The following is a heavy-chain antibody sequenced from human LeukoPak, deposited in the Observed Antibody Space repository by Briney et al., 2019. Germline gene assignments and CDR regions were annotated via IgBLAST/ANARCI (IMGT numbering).Heavy chain of an antibody. D-gene: IGHD3-9*01. J-gene: IGHJ6*03. CDR3: ARGRSDLVRPLTGSKEAYYSYMDV. Sequence: SETLSLTCAVYGGSFSGYYWSWIRQPRGKGLEWIGEINHSGSTNYNQSLKSRVTISVDTSKNQFSLKLSSVTAADTAVYYCARGRSDLVRPLTGSKEAYYSYMDVWGKGTTVNVSS. CDR1: GGSFSGYY. V-gene: IGHV4-34*01. CDR2: INHSGST.